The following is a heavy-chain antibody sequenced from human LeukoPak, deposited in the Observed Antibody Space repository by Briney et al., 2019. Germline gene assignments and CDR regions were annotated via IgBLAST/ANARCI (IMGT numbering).Heavy chain of an antibody. J-gene: IGHJ4*02. D-gene: IGHD3-9*01. CDR3: ARARFGALFDWLTY. CDR1: GYTFTGYY. V-gene: IGHV1-2*02. CDR2: INPNSGGT. Sequence: ASVKISCKASGYTFTGYYMHWVRQAPGQGLEWMGWINPNSGGTNYAQKFQGRVTMTRDTSISTAYMELSRLRSDDTAVYYCARARFGALFDWLTYGGRGPLVTVSS.